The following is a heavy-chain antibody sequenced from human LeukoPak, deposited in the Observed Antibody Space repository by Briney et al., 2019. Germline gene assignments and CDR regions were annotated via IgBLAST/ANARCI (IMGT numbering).Heavy chain of an antibody. D-gene: IGHD3-9*01. CDR3: ATRKLDILTGYYYNWFDP. J-gene: IGHJ5*02. Sequence: ASGKVSCKVSGYTLTELSMHWVRQAPGKGLEWMGGFDPEDGETIYAQKFQGRVPMTEDTSTDTAYMELSSLRSEDTAVYYCATRKLDILTGYYYNWFDPWGQGTLVTVSS. CDR2: FDPEDGET. CDR1: GYTLTELS. V-gene: IGHV1-24*01.